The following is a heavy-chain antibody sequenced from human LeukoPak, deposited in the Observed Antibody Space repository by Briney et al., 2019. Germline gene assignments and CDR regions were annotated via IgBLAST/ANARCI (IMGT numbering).Heavy chain of an antibody. CDR2: ISAYNGNT. D-gene: IGHD3-3*01. Sequence: ASVKVSCKASGYTFTSYGISWVRQAPGQGLEWMGWISAYNGNTNYAQKLQGRVTMTTDTSTSTAYMELRSLRSDDTAVYYCARFGWSGYRVANWYFDLWGRGTLVTVSS. V-gene: IGHV1-18*01. CDR1: GYTFTSYG. J-gene: IGHJ2*01. CDR3: ARFGWSGYRVANWYFDL.